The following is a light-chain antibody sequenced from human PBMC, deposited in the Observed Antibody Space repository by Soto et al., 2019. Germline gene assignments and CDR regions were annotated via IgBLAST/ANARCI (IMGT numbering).Light chain of an antibody. Sequence: EIVLTQSPATLSLSPGERATLSCRASQNVGGYLAWYQQKPGQAPRLLIYGASSRATGIPDRFSGSGSGTDFTLTISRLEPEDFAVYYCQHYGTSLYTFGQGTKLEIK. V-gene: IGKV3-20*01. CDR2: GAS. CDR1: QNVGGY. J-gene: IGKJ2*01. CDR3: QHYGTSLYT.